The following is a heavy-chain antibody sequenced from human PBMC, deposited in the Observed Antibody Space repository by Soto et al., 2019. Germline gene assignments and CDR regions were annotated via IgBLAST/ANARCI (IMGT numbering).Heavy chain of an antibody. CDR3: ARCRRGAGTVYYYGMGV. V-gene: IGHV1-18*01. D-gene: IGHD6-19*01. CDR1: GYIFTSYG. Sequence: QVQLVQSGAEVKKPGASVKVSCKASGYIFTSYGISWVRQAPGQGLEWMGWISVYYGNTNYAQKLQGRGTMTTDTSTSTAYMELRSLRSDDTAVYYCARCRRGAGTVYYYGMGVWGQGTTVTVSS. J-gene: IGHJ6*02. CDR2: ISVYYGNT.